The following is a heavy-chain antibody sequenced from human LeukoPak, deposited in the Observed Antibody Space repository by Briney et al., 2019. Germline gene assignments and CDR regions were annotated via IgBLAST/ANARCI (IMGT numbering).Heavy chain of an antibody. Sequence: ASVKVSCKASGYTFTSYGISWVRQAPGQGLEWMGWISAYNGNTNYAQKLQGRVTMTTDTSTSTAYMELRSLRSDDTAVYYCARDDSLWFGEKKLDYWGQGTLVTVSS. V-gene: IGHV1-18*01. J-gene: IGHJ4*02. D-gene: IGHD3-10*01. CDR2: ISAYNGNT. CDR3: ARDDSLWFGEKKLDY. CDR1: GYTFTSYG.